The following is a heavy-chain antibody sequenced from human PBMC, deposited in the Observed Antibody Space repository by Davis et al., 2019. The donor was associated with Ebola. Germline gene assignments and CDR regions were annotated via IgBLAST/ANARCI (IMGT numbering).Heavy chain of an antibody. CDR3: ARGFVTKGGYYFDY. Sequence: MPSETLSPTCAVYGGSFSGYYWSWIRQPPGKGREWIGAINHSGSTNYTPSLKSRVTISVDTSKNQFSLKLSSVTAADTAVYYCARGFVTKGGYYFDYWGQGTLVTVSS. J-gene: IGHJ4*02. D-gene: IGHD2-21*01. V-gene: IGHV4-34*01. CDR1: GGSFSGYY. CDR2: INHSGST.